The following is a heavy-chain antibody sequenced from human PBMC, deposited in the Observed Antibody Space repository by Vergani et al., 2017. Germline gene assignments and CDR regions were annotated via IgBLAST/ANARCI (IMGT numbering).Heavy chain of an antibody. CDR2: INPNSGGT. D-gene: IGHD2-2*02. V-gene: IGHV1-2*02. CDR1: GYTFTGYY. CDR3: ARVGQPDVYCSSTSCYREYYYYMDV. Sequence: QVQLVQSGAEVKKPGASVKVSCKASGYTFTGYYMHWVRQAPGQGLEWMGWINPNSGGTNYAQKFQGRVTMTRDTSISTAYMELSRLRSDDTAVYYCARVGQPDVYCSSTSCYREYYYYMDVWGKGTTVTVSS. J-gene: IGHJ6*03.